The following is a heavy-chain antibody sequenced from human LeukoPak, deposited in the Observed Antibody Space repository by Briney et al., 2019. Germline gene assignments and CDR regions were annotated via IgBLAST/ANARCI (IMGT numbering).Heavy chain of an antibody. D-gene: IGHD1-26*01. CDR2: ISGSGGST. V-gene: IGHV3-23*01. CDR1: GFTFSSYA. CDR3: ARNQYSGSYYSAMGY. Sequence: TGGSLRLSCAASGFTFSSYAMSWVRQAPGKGLEWVSAISGSGGSTYYADSVKGRFTISRDNSKNTLFLQMNSLRAEDTAVYYCARNQYSGSYYSAMGYWGQGTLVTVSS. J-gene: IGHJ4*02.